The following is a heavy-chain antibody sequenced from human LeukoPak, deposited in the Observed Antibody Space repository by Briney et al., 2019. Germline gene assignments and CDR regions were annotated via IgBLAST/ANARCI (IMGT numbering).Heavy chain of an antibody. CDR2: MNPNSSNT. CDR3: ARAIGSGWFPNGY. Sequence: GASVKVSCKASGYTFTSYDINWVRQATGQGLEWMGWMNPNSSNTGYAQKFQGRVTMTRNTSISTAYMELSSLRSEDTAVYYRARAIGSGWFPNGYWGQGTLVTVSS. V-gene: IGHV1-8*01. CDR1: GYTFTSYD. D-gene: IGHD6-19*01. J-gene: IGHJ4*02.